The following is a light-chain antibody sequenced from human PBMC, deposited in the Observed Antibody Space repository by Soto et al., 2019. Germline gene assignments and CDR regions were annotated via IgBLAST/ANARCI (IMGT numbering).Light chain of an antibody. CDR3: EMDGGFPLR. Sequence: DIQMTQSPSTLSASVGDRVTITCRASQSVSSWLAWYQQNPGKAPKLLIYDASSLQSGVPSRFSGSGYGTDFAVSYCGLEGDDFAVLPCEMDGGFPLRCGGGTEVEFK. V-gene: IGKV1-5*01. CDR2: DAS. CDR1: QSVSSW. J-gene: IGKJ4*02.